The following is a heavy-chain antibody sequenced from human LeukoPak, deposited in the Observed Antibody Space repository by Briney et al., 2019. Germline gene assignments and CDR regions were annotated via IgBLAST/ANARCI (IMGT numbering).Heavy chain of an antibody. CDR2: IYYSGST. Sequence: SETLSLTCTVSGDSISSSSYYWGWIRQPPGKGLEWIGSIYYSGSTYYNPSLKSRVTISVDTSKNQFSLKLSSVTAADTAVYYCARDYHYWCTDGVCSNINWFDPWGQGTLVTVSS. CDR3: ARDYHYWCTDGVCSNINWFDP. V-gene: IGHV4-39*07. D-gene: IGHD2-8*01. CDR1: GDSISSSSYY. J-gene: IGHJ5*02.